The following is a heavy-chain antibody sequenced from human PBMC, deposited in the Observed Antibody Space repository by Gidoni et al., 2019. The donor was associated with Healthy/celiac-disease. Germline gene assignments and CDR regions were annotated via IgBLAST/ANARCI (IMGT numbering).Heavy chain of an antibody. CDR1: GFTFSSYG. CDR2: IWYDGSNK. V-gene: IGHV3-33*01. J-gene: IGHJ5*02. D-gene: IGHD4-17*01. CDR3: ARVYGYGDYYWFDP. Sequence: QVQLVESGGGVVQPGRSLRLSCAASGFTFSSYGMHWVRQAPGKGLEWVAVIWYDGSNKYYADSVKGRFTISRDNSKNTLYLQMNSLRAEDTAVYYCARVYGYGDYYWFDPWGQGTLVTVSS.